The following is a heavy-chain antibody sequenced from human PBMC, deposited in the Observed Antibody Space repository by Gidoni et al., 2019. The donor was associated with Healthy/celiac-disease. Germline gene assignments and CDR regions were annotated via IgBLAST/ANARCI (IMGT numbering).Heavy chain of an antibody. Sequence: QVQLQQWGAGLLKPSETLSLTCAVYGVSFSGYYWRWIRQPPGKGLEWIGEINHSVSTNYNPSLKSRVTISVDTSKNQFSLKLSSVTAADTAVYYCARGRRITMIVGKFDPWGQGTLVTVSS. CDR1: GVSFSGYY. CDR3: ARGRRITMIVGKFDP. CDR2: INHSVST. V-gene: IGHV4-34*01. J-gene: IGHJ5*02. D-gene: IGHD3-22*01.